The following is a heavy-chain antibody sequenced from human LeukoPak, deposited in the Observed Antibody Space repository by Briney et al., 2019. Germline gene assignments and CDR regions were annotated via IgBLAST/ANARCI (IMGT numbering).Heavy chain of an antibody. CDR3: TRDQPPGLFDH. CDR2: ISGSNGHT. V-gene: IGHV1-18*01. Sequence: ASVKVSCKASGYTFTSYGISWVRQAPGQGLEWMGWISGSNGHTNYAQKFQDRVTMTTDTSTSTAYMEVRSLRSDDTAVYYCTRDQPPGLFDHWGQGTLVTVSS. CDR1: GYTFTSYG. J-gene: IGHJ4*02.